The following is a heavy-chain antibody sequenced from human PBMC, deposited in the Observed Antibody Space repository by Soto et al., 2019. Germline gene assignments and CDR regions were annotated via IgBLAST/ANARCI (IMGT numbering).Heavy chain of an antibody. Sequence: QVQLQQWGAGLRKPSETLSLTCALHGGSFSGYYWSWIRQAPGKGLVWIGEIAHSGGTKYNPSLKSRVTISADSYKNWFSLRLTSLTAADTAVYYCARVLMLRGAIFPEGYSYHMDLWGKGTTVTVSS. CDR1: GGSFSGYY. J-gene: IGHJ6*03. CDR3: ARVLMLRGAIFPEGYSYHMDL. CDR2: IAHSGGT. V-gene: IGHV4-34*02. D-gene: IGHD3-10*01.